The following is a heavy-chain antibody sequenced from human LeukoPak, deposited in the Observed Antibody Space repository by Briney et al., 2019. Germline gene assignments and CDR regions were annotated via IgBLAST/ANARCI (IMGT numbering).Heavy chain of an antibody. Sequence: ASVKVSCKASGYTFTGYYMHWVRQAPGQGLEWMGWINPNSGGTNYAQKFQGRVTMTRDTSISTAYMELSRLRSDDTAVYYCARNEKTPQQLATLYYYYMDVRGKGTTVTVSS. CDR1: GYTFTGYY. V-gene: IGHV1-2*02. CDR3: ARNEKTPQQLATLYYYYMDV. D-gene: IGHD6-13*01. J-gene: IGHJ6*03. CDR2: INPNSGGT.